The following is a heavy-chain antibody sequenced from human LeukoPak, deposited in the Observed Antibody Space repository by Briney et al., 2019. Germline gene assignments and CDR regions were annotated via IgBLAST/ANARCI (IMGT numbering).Heavy chain of an antibody. Sequence: SETLSLTCTVSGGSISSYYWSWIRQPPGKGLEWIGYIYYSGSTNYNPSLKSRVTISVDTSKNQFSLKLSSVTAADTAVYYCARGRGEDIVLMAVIMDVWGQGTTVTVSS. CDR3: ARGRGEDIVLMAVIMDV. CDR1: GGSISSYY. CDR2: IYYSGST. D-gene: IGHD2-8*01. V-gene: IGHV4-59*12. J-gene: IGHJ6*02.